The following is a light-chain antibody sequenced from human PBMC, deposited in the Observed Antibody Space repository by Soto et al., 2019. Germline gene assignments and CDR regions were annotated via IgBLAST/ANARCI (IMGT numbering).Light chain of an antibody. CDR3: QQYGSSLRT. Sequence: EIVLTQSPGTLSLSPGERATLSCRASQSVSSSYLGWYQQKAGQAPRLLIYGASSRATGIPDRFSGSGSGTDFTLTISRLEPEDFAVYYCQQYGSSLRTFGQGTKVEIK. CDR1: QSVSSSY. CDR2: GAS. J-gene: IGKJ1*01. V-gene: IGKV3-20*01.